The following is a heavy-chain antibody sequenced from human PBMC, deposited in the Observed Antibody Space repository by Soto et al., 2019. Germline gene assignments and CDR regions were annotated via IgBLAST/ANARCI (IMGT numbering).Heavy chain of an antibody. V-gene: IGHV3-15*07. CDR3: TTDVPVYSSSWYEGGWGFYYYYGMDV. J-gene: IGHJ6*02. CDR1: GFTFSNAW. CDR2: IKSKTDGGTT. D-gene: IGHD6-13*01. Sequence: GGSLRLSCAASGFTFSNAWMNWVRQAPGKGLEWVGRIKSKTDGGTTDYAAPVKGRFTISRDDSKNTLYLQMNSLKTEDTAVYYCTTDVPVYSSSWYEGGWGFYYYYGMDVWGQGTTVTVSS.